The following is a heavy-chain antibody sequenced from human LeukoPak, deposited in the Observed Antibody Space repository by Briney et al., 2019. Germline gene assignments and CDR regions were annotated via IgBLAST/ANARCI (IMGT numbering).Heavy chain of an antibody. CDR3: ARGDRDLYCSSTSCYPVL. CDR1: GFTFSSYS. CDR2: ISSSSSYI. J-gene: IGHJ4*02. Sequence: GGSLRLSCVASGFTFSSYSMNWVRQAPGKGLEWVSSISSSSSYIYYADSVRGRFTISRDNAKNSLYLQMNSLRAEDTAVYYCARGDRDLYCSSTSCYPVLGGQGTLVTVSS. D-gene: IGHD2-2*01. V-gene: IGHV3-21*01.